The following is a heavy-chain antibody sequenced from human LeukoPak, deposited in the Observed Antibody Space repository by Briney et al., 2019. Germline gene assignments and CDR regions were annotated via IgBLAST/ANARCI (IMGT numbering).Heavy chain of an antibody. J-gene: IGHJ3*02. CDR2: INHSGST. Sequence: SETLSLTCAVYGGSFSGYYWSWIRQPPGKGLEWIGEINHSGSTNYNPSLTSRVTISVDTSKNQFSLKLSSVTAADTAVYYCARLYYYGSGSYSDAFDIWGQGTMVTVSS. CDR1: GGSFSGYY. CDR3: ARLYYYGSGSYSDAFDI. V-gene: IGHV4-34*01. D-gene: IGHD3-10*01.